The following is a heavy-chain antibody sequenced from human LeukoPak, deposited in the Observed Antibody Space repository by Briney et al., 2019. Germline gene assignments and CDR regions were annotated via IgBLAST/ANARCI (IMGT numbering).Heavy chain of an antibody. CDR3: ARWLGYCSSTSCSYFDY. Sequence: SQTLSLTCTVSGGSISSGGYYWSWIRQHPGKGLEWIGYIYYSGSTYYNPSLQSRVTISVDTSKNQFSLKLSSVAAADTAVYYCARWLGYCSSTSCSYFDYWGQGTLVTVSS. V-gene: IGHV4-31*03. J-gene: IGHJ4*02. D-gene: IGHD2-2*01. CDR2: IYYSGST. CDR1: GGSISSGGYY.